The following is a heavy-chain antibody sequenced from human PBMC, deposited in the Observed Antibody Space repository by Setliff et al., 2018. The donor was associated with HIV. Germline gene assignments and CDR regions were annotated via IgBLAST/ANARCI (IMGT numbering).Heavy chain of an antibody. CDR3: ANGGSGGQFDH. Sequence: ASVKVSCKASGDTFSIHPISWVRQVPGQGPEWMGWINLVTGKTAYLQKFQGRVIITREISANTAHMEMSSLRSEDTAVYFCANGGSGGQFDHWGQGTLVTVSS. J-gene: IGHJ4*02. V-gene: IGHV1-3*01. D-gene: IGHD3-16*01. CDR1: GDTFSIHP. CDR2: INLVTGKT.